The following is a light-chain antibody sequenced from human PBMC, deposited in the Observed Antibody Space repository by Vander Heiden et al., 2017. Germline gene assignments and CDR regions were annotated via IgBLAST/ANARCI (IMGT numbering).Light chain of an antibody. CDR2: GNS. Sequence: SVLTQPPSVSGAPGQRVTTACTGSSSNIGAGYDVHWYQQLPGTAPKLLIFGNSNRPSGVPDRFSGSNSGTSASLAITGLQAEDEADYYCQSYDSSLTSHVFGTGTKVTVL. J-gene: IGLJ1*01. CDR1: SSNIGAGYD. CDR3: QSYDSSLTSHV. V-gene: IGLV1-40*01.